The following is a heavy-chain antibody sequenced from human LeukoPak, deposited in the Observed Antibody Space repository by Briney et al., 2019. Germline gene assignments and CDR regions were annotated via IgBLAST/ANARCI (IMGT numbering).Heavy chain of an antibody. CDR3: ARDWRHRDYGSGSLDY. Sequence: PGGSLRLSCVASGFTFSSYGMNWVRQAPGKGLEWVSYISNSGSTMYYADSVKGRFTISRDNAKNSLYLQMNSLRAEDTAVYYCARDWRHRDYGSGSLDYWGQGALVTVSS. CDR1: GFTFSSYG. V-gene: IGHV3-48*03. D-gene: IGHD3-10*01. J-gene: IGHJ4*02. CDR2: ISNSGSTM.